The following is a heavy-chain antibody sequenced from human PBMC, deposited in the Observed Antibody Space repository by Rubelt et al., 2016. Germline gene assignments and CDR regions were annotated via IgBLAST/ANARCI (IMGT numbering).Heavy chain of an antibody. J-gene: IGHJ4*02. V-gene: IGHV4-39*01. Sequence: QLQLQESGPGLVQPSETLSLTCTVSGGSISSSGYYWGWIRQPPGKGLEWIGSIYYSGSTSYNPSLKSRVTMTVDTYKNHFSLNWTSWTSADRAVYYCARQYGDGYTIRCHHFFAHWGQGTLVTVPS. CDR1: GGSISSSGYY. D-gene: IGHD5-24*01. CDR2: IYYSGST. CDR3: ARQYGDGYTIRCHHFFAH.